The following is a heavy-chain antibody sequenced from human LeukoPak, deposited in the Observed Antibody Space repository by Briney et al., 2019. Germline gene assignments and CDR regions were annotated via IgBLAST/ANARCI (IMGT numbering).Heavy chain of an antibody. CDR3: ARVLPGDGYSYGY. CDR1: GYTFTDYY. V-gene: IGHV1-2*02. CDR2: INPSSGGT. D-gene: IGHD5-18*01. J-gene: IGHJ4*02. Sequence: ASVKVSCKTSGYTFTDYYMHWVRQAPGQGPEYMGWINPSSGGTDYAQKFQGRVTMTRDSSISTAYMELSSLRSDDTAMYYCARVLPGDGYSYGYWGQGTLVTVSS.